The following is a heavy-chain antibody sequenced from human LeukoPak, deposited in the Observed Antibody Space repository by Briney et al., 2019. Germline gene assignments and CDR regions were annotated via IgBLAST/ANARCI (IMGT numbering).Heavy chain of an antibody. CDR3: ARSGPVILWFGGLLSVGYYFDY. Sequence: ASVKVSCKASGGTFSSYAISWVRQAPGQGLEWMGRIIPILGIANYAQKFQGRVTIIADKSTSTAYMELSSLRSEDTAVYYCARSGPVILWFGGLLSVGYYFDYWGQGTLVTVSS. CDR1: GGTFSSYA. V-gene: IGHV1-69*04. CDR2: IIPILGIA. D-gene: IGHD3-10*01. J-gene: IGHJ4*02.